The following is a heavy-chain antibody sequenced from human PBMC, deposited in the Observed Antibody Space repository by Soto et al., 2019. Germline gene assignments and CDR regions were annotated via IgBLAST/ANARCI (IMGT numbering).Heavy chain of an antibody. Sequence: QVQLQESGPGLVKPSETLSLTCTVSGASISGFYWSWIRKSAGKGLGWIGRIYATGTTDYNPSLESRVMMSVDTSKKQFSLKLRSVTAADTAVYYCVRDGTKTLRDWFDPWGQGISVTVSS. J-gene: IGHJ5*02. CDR3: VRDGTKTLRDWFDP. CDR1: GASISGFY. D-gene: IGHD1-1*01. V-gene: IGHV4-4*07. CDR2: IYATGTT.